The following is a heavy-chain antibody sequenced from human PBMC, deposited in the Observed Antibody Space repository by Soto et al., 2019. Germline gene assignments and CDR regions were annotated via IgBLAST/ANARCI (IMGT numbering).Heavy chain of an antibody. CDR1: GGPLSDYN. D-gene: IGHD1-26*01. Sequence: QVQLQPWGAGLLKPSETLSLTCGVSGGPLSDYNWSWIRQAPGAGLVWIGEIGPSGATNYNPSLRSRVTTSQDMSKSQFSLRLTSVTAADTAVYHCARNGGGSNYAFDYWGQGALITVSS. V-gene: IGHV4-34*01. J-gene: IGHJ4*02. CDR3: ARNGGGSNYAFDY. CDR2: IGPSGAT.